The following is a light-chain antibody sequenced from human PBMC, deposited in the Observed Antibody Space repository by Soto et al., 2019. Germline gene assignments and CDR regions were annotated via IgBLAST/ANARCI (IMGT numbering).Light chain of an antibody. CDR2: GAS. CDR1: QSVSSN. CDR3: QQYNNWLYT. J-gene: IGKJ2*01. Sequence: EIVMTQSPVTLSVSPGERATLSCRASQSVSSNLGWYQQKPGQAPRLLIYGASTRATGVPARFSGSGSGTEFTLTISSLQSEDFAVYYCQQYNNWLYTFGQGTKLEIK. V-gene: IGKV3-15*01.